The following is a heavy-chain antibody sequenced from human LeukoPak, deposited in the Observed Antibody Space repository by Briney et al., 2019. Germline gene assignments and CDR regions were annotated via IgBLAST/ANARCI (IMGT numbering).Heavy chain of an antibody. J-gene: IGHJ4*02. CDR1: GGSISSSSYY. Sequence: SETLSLTCIVSGGSISSSSYYWGWIRQPPGKGLEWIGSIYYSGSTYYNPSLKSRVTISVDTSKNQFSLKLSSVTAADTAVYYCARVIKRFGYYFDYWGQGTLVTVSS. D-gene: IGHD3-16*01. CDR2: IYYSGST. CDR3: ARVIKRFGYYFDY. V-gene: IGHV4-39*07.